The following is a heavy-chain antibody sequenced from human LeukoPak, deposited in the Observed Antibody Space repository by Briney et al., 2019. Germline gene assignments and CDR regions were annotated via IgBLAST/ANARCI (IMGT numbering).Heavy chain of an antibody. J-gene: IGHJ4*02. CDR1: GFTVSSNY. CDR3: ARAGY. V-gene: IGHV3-53*01. CDR2: ICSGGST. Sequence: RGSLRLSCVASGFTVSSNYMSWVRQAPGKGLEWVSVICSGGSTYYADSVKGRFTISRDNSKNTLYLQMNSLRAEDTAVYYCARAGYWGQGTLVTVSS.